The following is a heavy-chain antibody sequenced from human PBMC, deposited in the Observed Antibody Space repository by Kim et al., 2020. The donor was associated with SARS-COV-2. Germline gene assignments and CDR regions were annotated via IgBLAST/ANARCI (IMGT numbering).Heavy chain of an antibody. Sequence: TNYNPALKRRVTISVDTSKNQFSLKLSSGTAADTAVYYCAIRSIAIPFDYWGQGTLVTVSS. V-gene: IGHV4-34*01. CDR2: T. D-gene: IGHD6-6*01. J-gene: IGHJ4*02. CDR3: AIRSIAIPFDY.